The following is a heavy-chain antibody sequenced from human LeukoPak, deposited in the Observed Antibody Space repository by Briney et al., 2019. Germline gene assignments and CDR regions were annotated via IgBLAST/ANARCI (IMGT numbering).Heavy chain of an antibody. CDR3: MRGGIGYDLDY. V-gene: IGHV4-59*01. J-gene: IGHJ4*02. Sequence: SETLSLTCTVSGASITDFYWSWIRQPPGKGLEWIGYIYFNKRTNYSPSLKSRVTISGDTSKNQFSLTLTSVTAADTAVYYCMRGGIGYDLDYWGQGTLVTVSS. CDR1: GASITDFY. D-gene: IGHD5-12*01. CDR2: IYFNKRT.